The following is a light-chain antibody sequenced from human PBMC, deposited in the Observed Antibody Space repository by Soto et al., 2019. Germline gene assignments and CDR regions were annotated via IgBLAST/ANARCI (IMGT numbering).Light chain of an antibody. J-gene: IGKJ1*01. CDR2: GAS. Sequence: ENVLTQSPGTLSLSQGEGATLSCRASQSVSRSYFAWYQQKPGQAPRLLIYGASTRATGIPDRFSGDGSGTDFTLPISRREPEDFAVYYCQQYGSSPWTFGQGTKVETK. CDR1: QSVSRSY. V-gene: IGKV3-20*01. CDR3: QQYGSSPWT.